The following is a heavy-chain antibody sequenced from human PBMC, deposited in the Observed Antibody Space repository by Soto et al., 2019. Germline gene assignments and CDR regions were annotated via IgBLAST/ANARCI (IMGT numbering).Heavy chain of an antibody. Sequence: QVQLVQSGAEVKKPGSSVKVSCKASGGTFSRYTISWVRQAPGQGLEWMGRIIPILNIANYAQKFQGRVTITADKSTSTAYMELSSLRSEDTAVYYCARFRGSYGLDVWGQGTTVTVSS. CDR3: ARFRGSYGLDV. J-gene: IGHJ6*02. CDR1: GGTFSRYT. V-gene: IGHV1-69*02. D-gene: IGHD3-10*01. CDR2: IIPILNIA.